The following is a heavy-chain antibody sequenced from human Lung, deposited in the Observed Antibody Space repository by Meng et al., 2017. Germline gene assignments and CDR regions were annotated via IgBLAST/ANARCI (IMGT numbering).Heavy chain of an antibody. Sequence: QGRSQWWGAGLLKPSETLSLTCVVSGGSFSDYYWSWIRQPPGKGLEWIGEINHSGSTNYNPSLESRATISVDTSQNNLSLKLSSVTAADSAVYYCARGPTTMAHDFDYWGQGTLVTVSS. D-gene: IGHD4-11*01. CDR1: GGSFSDYY. V-gene: IGHV4-34*01. CDR3: ARGPTTMAHDFDY. J-gene: IGHJ4*02. CDR2: INHSGST.